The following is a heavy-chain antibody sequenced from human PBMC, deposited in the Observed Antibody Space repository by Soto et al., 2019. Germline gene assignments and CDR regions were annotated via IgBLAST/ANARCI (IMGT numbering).Heavy chain of an antibody. D-gene: IGHD1-1*01. CDR2: IYYSGST. CDR1: GGSISSYY. CDR3: ARTTNWFDP. V-gene: IGHV4-59*01. J-gene: IGHJ5*02. Sequence: PSETLSLTCTVSGGSISSYYWSWIRQPPGKGLEWIGYIYYSGSTNYNPSLKSRVTISVDTSKNHFSLKLSSVTAADTAVYYCARTTNWFDPWGQGTLVTVSS.